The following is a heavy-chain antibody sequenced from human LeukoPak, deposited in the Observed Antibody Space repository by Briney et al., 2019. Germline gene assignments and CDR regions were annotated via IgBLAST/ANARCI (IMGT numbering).Heavy chain of an antibody. Sequence: PGGSLRLSCAASGFTSTPSELNWVRQAPGKGLEWISYISHTGSLTYYADSVKGRFTISRDNAKNFLYLQMNSLRVEDTGIYYCSSYCSAGTCYGYFNHWGQGTLVSVSS. J-gene: IGHJ1*01. CDR1: GFTSTPSE. CDR2: ISHTGSLT. D-gene: IGHD2-15*01. V-gene: IGHV3-48*03. CDR3: SSYCSAGTCYGYFNH.